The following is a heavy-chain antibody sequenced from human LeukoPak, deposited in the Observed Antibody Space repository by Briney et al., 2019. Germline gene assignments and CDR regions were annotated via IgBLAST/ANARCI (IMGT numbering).Heavy chain of an antibody. CDR3: AKDRAIWLNYYYYGMDV. CDR2: ISGSGGST. CDR1: GFTFSSYA. D-gene: IGHD5-18*01. V-gene: IGHV3-23*01. J-gene: IGHJ6*02. Sequence: GGSLRLSCAASGFTFSSYAMSWVRQAPGKGLEWVSAISGSGGSTYYADSVKGRFTISRDNSKNTLYLQMNSLRAEDTAVYYCAKDRAIWLNYYYYGMDVWGQGTTVTVSS.